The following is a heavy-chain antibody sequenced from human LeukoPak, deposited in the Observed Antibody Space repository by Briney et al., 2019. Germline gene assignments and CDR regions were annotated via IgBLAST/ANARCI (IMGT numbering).Heavy chain of an antibody. CDR1: GYTFTSYG. CDR2: ISAYNSNT. CDR3: ARGSYITSTDN. D-gene: IGHD1-14*01. Sequence: ASVKVSCKASGYTFTSYGINWVRQAPGQGLEWMGWISAYNSNTHYAQKLQGRVTMTTDTSTSTAYMEVRSLRSDDTAVYYCARGSYITSTDNWGQGALVTVSS. V-gene: IGHV1-18*01. J-gene: IGHJ4*02.